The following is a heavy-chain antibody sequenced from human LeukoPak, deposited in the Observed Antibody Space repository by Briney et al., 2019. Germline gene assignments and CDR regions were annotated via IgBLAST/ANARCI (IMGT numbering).Heavy chain of an antibody. CDR2: ISSSSSYI. V-gene: IGHV3-21*01. CDR3: ARDLVYYDSSGYPYTPDAFDI. J-gene: IGHJ3*02. Sequence: GGSLRLSCAASGFTFSSYSMNWVRQAPGKGLEWVSSISSSSSYIYYADSVKGRFTISRDNAKNSLYLQMNSLRAEDTAVYYCARDLVYYDSSGYPYTPDAFDIWGQGTMVTVSS. CDR1: GFTFSSYS. D-gene: IGHD3-22*01.